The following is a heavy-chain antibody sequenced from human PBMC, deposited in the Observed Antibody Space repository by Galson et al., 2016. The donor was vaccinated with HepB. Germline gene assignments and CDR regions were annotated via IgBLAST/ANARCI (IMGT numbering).Heavy chain of an antibody. CDR2: VSGSGYNT. CDR1: GFTFNSYA. D-gene: IGHD3-22*01. CDR3: AKSSDSSGLRVRRDAFDS. V-gene: IGHV3-23*01. Sequence: SLRLSCAASGFTFNSYAMIWVRQDPGKGLEWVSAVSGSGYNTYYTDSVKGRFTVSRDNSQNTLYLQMNSLRVEDTAVDYCAKSSDSSGLRVRRDAFDSWGQGTMVTVSS. J-gene: IGHJ3*02.